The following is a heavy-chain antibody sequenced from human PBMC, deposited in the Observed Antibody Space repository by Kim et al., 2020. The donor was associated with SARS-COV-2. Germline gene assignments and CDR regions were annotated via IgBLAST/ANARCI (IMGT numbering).Heavy chain of an antibody. D-gene: IGHD6-13*01. CDR3: ARRHLGAVDGKGWFDP. V-gene: IGHV5-51*01. CDR2: IYPGDSDT. Sequence: GESLKISCKGSGYSFTNYWIGWVRQMPGKGLEWMGSIYPGDSDTRYSPSFRGQGTISADNSISTAYLKWSSLKASDNDMYYCARRHLGAVDGKGWFDPWGPGTLVTVSS. CDR1: GYSFTNYW. J-gene: IGHJ5*02.